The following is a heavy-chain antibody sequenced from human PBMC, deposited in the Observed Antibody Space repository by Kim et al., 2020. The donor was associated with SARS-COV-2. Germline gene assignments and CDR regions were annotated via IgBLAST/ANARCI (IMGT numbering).Heavy chain of an antibody. V-gene: IGHV3-74*01. Sequence: GGSLRLSCAASGFTFSSYWMHWVRQAPGNGLVWVSRLYTDGTRTAYADSVTGRFTISRDNAKNTVHLQMNSLRAEDTDVYYCARGDRVCYYLDYWGQGILVTVSS. CDR2: LYTDGTRT. CDR1: GFTFSSYW. J-gene: IGHJ4*02. D-gene: IGHD2-21*01. CDR3: ARGDRVCYYLDY.